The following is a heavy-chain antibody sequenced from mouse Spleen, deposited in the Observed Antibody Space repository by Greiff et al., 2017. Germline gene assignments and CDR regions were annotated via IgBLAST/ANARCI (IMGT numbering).Heavy chain of an antibody. CDR1: GFTFSSYA. CDR3: ARSSGSSKDYFDY. CDR2: ISSGGSYT. Sequence: EVKVVESGGGLVKPGGSLKLSCAASGFTFSSYAMSWVRQTPEKRLEWVATISSGGSYTYYPDSVKGRFTISRDNAKNTLYLQMSSLRSEDTAMYYCARSSGSSKDYFDYWGQGTTLTVSS. D-gene: IGHD1-1*01. J-gene: IGHJ2*01. V-gene: IGHV5-9-3*01.